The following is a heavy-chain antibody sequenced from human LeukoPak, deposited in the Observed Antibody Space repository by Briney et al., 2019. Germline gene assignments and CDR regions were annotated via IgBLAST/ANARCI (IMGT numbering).Heavy chain of an antibody. CDR3: ARDGESSGYYAAFDI. Sequence: AGSLRLSCAASGFSFSSSWMTWVRQAPGKGLEWVAHIKEDGTEEYYVDYVKGRFTVSRNNAKNSLYLEMNSLRAEDTAVYHCARDGESSGYYAAFDIWGQGTMVTVSS. D-gene: IGHD3-22*01. J-gene: IGHJ3*02. CDR1: GFSFSSSW. V-gene: IGHV3-7*05. CDR2: IKEDGTEE.